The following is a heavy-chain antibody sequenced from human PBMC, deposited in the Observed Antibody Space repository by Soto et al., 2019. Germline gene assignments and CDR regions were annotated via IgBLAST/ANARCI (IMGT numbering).Heavy chain of an antibody. J-gene: IGHJ4*02. CDR2: VSYDGSYK. CDR1: GFTFSTYI. V-gene: IGHV3-30*03. Sequence: GGSLRLSCAASGFTFSTYIMHWVRQAPGKGLEWVAVVSYDGSYKNYADSVKGRFTISRDKSKNTLYLQMNSLRSEDTAVYYCARSPYSSGYYYAIDYWGQGTQVTVSS. CDR3: ARSPYSSGYYYAIDY. D-gene: IGHD3-22*01.